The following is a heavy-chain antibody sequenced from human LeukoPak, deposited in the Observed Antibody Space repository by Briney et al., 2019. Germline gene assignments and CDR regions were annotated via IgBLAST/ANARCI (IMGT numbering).Heavy chain of an antibody. V-gene: IGHV1-18*01. D-gene: IGHD1-1*01. CDR2: ISAYNGNT. CDR3: ARQLPTRNVITWDNWFDP. CDR1: GYTLTSYG. J-gene: IGHJ5*02. Sequence: ASVNVSCKASGYTLTSYGISWVRQAPGQGLEWMGWISAYNGNTNYAQTLQGRVTMTTDTSTSTAYMELRSLRSDDTAVYYCARQLPTRNVITWDNWFDPWGQGTLVTVSS.